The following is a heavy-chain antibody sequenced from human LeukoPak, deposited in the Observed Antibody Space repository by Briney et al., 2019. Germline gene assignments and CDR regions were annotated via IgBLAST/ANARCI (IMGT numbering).Heavy chain of an antibody. CDR3: AGRYDFGGGYFDY. V-gene: IGHV3-66*02. Sequence: GGSLRLSCAASGFTVSSNYMSWVRQAPGKGLEWVSVIYSGGSTYYADSVKGRFTISRDNSKNTLYLQMNSLRAEDTAVYYCAGRYDFGGGYFDYWAREPWSPSPQ. CDR2: IYSGGST. J-gene: IGHJ4*02. D-gene: IGHD3-3*01. CDR1: GFTVSSNY.